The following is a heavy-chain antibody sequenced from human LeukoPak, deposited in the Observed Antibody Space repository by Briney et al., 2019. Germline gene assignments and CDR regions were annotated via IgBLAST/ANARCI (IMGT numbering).Heavy chain of an antibody. CDR3: ARVSTGGSSFDY. Sequence: ASVKVSCKASGYTFTSYGISWVRQAPGQGLEWMGWISAYNGNTNYAQKLQGRVTMTADTSTSTAYMELRSLRSDDTAVYYCARVSTGGSSFDYWGQGTLVTVSS. CDR1: GYTFTSYG. J-gene: IGHJ4*02. V-gene: IGHV1-18*01. CDR2: ISAYNGNT. D-gene: IGHD1-26*01.